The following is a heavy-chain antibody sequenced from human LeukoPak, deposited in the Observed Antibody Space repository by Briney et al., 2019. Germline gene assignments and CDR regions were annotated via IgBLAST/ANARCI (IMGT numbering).Heavy chain of an antibody. J-gene: IGHJ6*03. CDR1: GGTISSYA. CDR2: IIPIFGTA. D-gene: IGHD2-2*01. CDR3: AREGPRRIVVVPAHYYYYMDV. V-gene: IGHV1-69*06. Sequence: SVKVSCKASGGTISSYAISWVRQAPGQGLEWMGRIIPIFGTANYAQKFQGRVTITADKSTSTSYMKLSSLRSEDTAVYYCAREGPRRIVVVPAHYYYYMDVWGKGTTVTVSS.